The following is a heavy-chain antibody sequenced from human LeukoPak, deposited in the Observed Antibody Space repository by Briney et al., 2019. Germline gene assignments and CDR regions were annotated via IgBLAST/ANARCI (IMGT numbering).Heavy chain of an antibody. CDR3: ARDGGPNTGNDAFDI. CDR1: GGSFSGYY. CDR2: INHSGST. Sequence: SETLSLTCAVYGGSFSGYYWSWIRQPPGKGLEWIGEINHSGSTNYNPSLKSRVTISVDTSKNQFSLKLSSVTAADTAVYYCARDGGPNTGNDAFDIWGQGTMVTVSS. J-gene: IGHJ3*02. D-gene: IGHD3-16*01. V-gene: IGHV4-34*01.